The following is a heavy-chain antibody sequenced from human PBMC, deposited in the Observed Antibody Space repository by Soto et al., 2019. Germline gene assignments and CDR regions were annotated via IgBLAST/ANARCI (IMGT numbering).Heavy chain of an antibody. Sequence: ESGGGLVKPGGSLRLSCAASGFTFSSYSMNWVRQAPGKGLEWVSSISSSSSYIYYADSVKGRFTISRDNAKNSLYLQMNSLRAEDTAVYYCARDKPSLSGKDAFDIWGQGTMVTVSS. D-gene: IGHD3-16*02. CDR2: ISSSSSYI. CDR1: GFTFSSYS. J-gene: IGHJ3*02. V-gene: IGHV3-21*01. CDR3: ARDKPSLSGKDAFDI.